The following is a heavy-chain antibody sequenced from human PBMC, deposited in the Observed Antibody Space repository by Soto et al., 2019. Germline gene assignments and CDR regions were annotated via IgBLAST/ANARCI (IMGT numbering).Heavy chain of an antibody. V-gene: IGHV1-18*01. Sequence: QVQLVQSGGEVKKPGASVKVSCKASGYTFTSYGFSWVRQAPGQGLECMGWINGYTGNTHYAQKFQGRVTMTIDTSTSTAYMELWTLISDDTAVYYCALSWVTGKGGMDVWGQGTTVTVSS. CDR2: INGYTGNT. CDR1: GYTFTSYG. J-gene: IGHJ6*02. CDR3: ALSWVTGKGGMDV. D-gene: IGHD3-16*01.